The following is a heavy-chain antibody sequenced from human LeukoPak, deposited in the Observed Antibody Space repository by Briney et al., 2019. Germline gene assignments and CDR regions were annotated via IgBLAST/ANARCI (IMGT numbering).Heavy chain of an antibody. CDR1: GGSISSYY. J-gene: IGHJ4*02. D-gene: IGHD3-10*01. V-gene: IGHV4-59*12. CDR2: IYYSGST. Sequence: SETLSLTCTVSGGSISSYYWSWIRQPPGKGLEWIGYIYYSGSTNYNPSLKSRVTISVDTSKNQFSLKLSSVTAADTAVYYCASSGDTFGFGELGVFDHWGQGTLVTVSS. CDR3: ASSGDTFGFGELGVFDH.